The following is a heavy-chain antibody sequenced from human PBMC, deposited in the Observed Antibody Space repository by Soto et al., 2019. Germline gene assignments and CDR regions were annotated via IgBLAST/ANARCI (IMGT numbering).Heavy chain of an antibody. Sequence: EVQVVESGGGVVEPGGSLRLSCAASGFTFSGARMTWVRQAPGKGLEWVGRIKNKNDGETTDYAAAVKGRFTISRDDSKNSLYLQMNSLKTEDTAVYYCVHYGSGSYSTDYWGPGALVTVSS. CDR1: GFTFSGAR. CDR2: IKNKNDGETT. D-gene: IGHD3-10*01. V-gene: IGHV3-15*01. CDR3: VHYGSGSYSTDY. J-gene: IGHJ4*02.